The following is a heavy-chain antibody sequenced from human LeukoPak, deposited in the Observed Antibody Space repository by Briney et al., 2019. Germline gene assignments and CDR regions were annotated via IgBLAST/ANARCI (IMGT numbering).Heavy chain of an antibody. V-gene: IGHV4-34*01. CDR3: ARADDFRMDV. Sequence: PSETLSLTCAVYGGSLSGYYWSWIRQPPGKGLEWIGEINHSGSTNYNPSLKSRVTISVDTSKNQFSLNLSSVTAADTAVYYCARADDFRMDVWGQGTTVTVSS. CDR1: GGSLSGYY. D-gene: IGHD2-21*02. J-gene: IGHJ6*02. CDR2: INHSGST.